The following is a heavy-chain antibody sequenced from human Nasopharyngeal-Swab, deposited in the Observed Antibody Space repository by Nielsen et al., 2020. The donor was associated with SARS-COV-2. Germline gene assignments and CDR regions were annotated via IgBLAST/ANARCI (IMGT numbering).Heavy chain of an antibody. CDR3: AKDQYYYGSGSSWYYFDY. V-gene: IGHV3-30*18. CDR1: GFDFNNYG. D-gene: IGHD3-10*01. Sequence: GSLKISCAASGFDFNNYGMHWVRQAPGKGLEWVAVISYDGSNKYYADSVKGRFTISRDNSKNTLYLQMNSLRAEDTAVYYCAKDQYYYGSGSSWYYFDYWGQGTLVTVSS. J-gene: IGHJ4*02. CDR2: ISYDGSNK.